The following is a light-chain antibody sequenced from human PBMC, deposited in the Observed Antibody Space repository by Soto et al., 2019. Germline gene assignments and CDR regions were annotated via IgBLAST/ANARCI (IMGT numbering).Light chain of an antibody. CDR3: QEYSKWPLFT. J-gene: IGKJ3*01. Sequence: EIVVTQSPGILSVSPGDRATLSCRASQSVGRNLAWYQQKPGQAPTLLIYAASTRATGLPARFSGSGSGTALTLPISSLQSEDFAVYYCQEYSKWPLFTFGPGTRVDIK. CDR1: QSVGRN. V-gene: IGKV3-15*01. CDR2: AAS.